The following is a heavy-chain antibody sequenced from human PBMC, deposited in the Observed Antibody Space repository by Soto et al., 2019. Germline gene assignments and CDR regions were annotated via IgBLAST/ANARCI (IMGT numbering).Heavy chain of an antibody. CDR3: ARKVLGSTTRPAWWYFDL. D-gene: IGHD3-16*01. CDR1: GFTFINHA. V-gene: IGHV3-23*01. J-gene: IGHJ2*01. Sequence: EVELLESGGGLVQPGGSLRLSCEGSGFTFINHAMNWVRQAPGKGLEWVSGISGGGDRTFDADSVKGRFTISRDNSKNTVNLQMNSLRADDTAVYYCARKVLGSTTRPAWWYFDLWGRGTLVTVSS. CDR2: ISGGGDRT.